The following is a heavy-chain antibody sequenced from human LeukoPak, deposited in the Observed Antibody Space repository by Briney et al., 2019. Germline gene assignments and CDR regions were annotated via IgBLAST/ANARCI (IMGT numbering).Heavy chain of an antibody. CDR2: INPNSGGT. J-gene: IGHJ5*02. Sequence: ASVKVSCKASGYTFTGYYMHWVRQAPGQGLEWMGRINPNSGGTNYAQKFQGRVTMTRDTSISTAYMELSRLRSDDTAVYYCASGCTNGVCWGIDPWGQGTLATVSS. CDR3: ASGCTNGVCWGIDP. D-gene: IGHD2-8*01. V-gene: IGHV1-2*06. CDR1: GYTFTGYY.